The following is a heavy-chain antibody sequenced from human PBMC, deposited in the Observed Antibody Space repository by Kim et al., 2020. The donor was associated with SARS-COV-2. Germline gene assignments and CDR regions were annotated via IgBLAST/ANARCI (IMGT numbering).Heavy chain of an antibody. Sequence: GGSLRLSCVVSGFTFSDYDMNWVRQAPGKGLEWVSFITKNSGTIYYGESVKGRSTISRDNAKNSLYLQMNSLRDEDTAIYYCARDRWGGSFDTWGQGTLV. V-gene: IGHV3-48*02. D-gene: IGHD3-16*01. J-gene: IGHJ5*02. CDR1: GFTFSDYD. CDR2: ITKNSGTI. CDR3: ARDRWGGSFDT.